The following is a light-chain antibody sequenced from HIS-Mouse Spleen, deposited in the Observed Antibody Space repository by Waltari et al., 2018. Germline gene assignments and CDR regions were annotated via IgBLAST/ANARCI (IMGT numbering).Light chain of an antibody. CDR2: DVS. CDR3: SSYTSSSTYVV. J-gene: IGLJ2*01. CDR1: SRAVGGYNY. V-gene: IGLV2-14*03. Sequence: QSALTQPASVSGSPGQSITISCTGTSRAVGGYNYVSWYQQHPGKAPKLMSYDVSNRPSGVSNRFSGSKSGNTASLTISGLQAEDEADYYCSSYTSSSTYVVFGGGTKLTVL.